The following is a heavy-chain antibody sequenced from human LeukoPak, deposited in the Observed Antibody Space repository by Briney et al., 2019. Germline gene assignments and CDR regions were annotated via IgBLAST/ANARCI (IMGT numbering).Heavy chain of an antibody. CDR1: GFTFTSSA. J-gene: IGHJ6*02. CDR3: AAATLLWFGFYGMDV. Sequence: HVASVKVSCKASGFTFTSSAMQWVRQTRGQRLEWIGWIVVGSGNTNYAQKFQERVTITRDMSTGTAYMELSSLRSEDTAVYYCAAATLLWFGFYGMDVWGQGTTVTVSS. V-gene: IGHV1-58*02. CDR2: IVVGSGNT. D-gene: IGHD3-10*01.